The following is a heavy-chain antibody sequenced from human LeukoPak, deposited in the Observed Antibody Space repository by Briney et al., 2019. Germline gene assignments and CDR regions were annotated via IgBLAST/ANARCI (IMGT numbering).Heavy chain of an antibody. Sequence: LSGTLSLTCTVSGGSISSYYWSWIGQPPGKGLEWIGYIYYSGSTNYNPSLKSRVTISVDTSKNQFSLKLSSVTAADTAVYYCARSAGVVNWFDPWGQGTLVTVSS. CDR1: GGSISSYY. CDR3: ARSAGVVNWFDP. D-gene: IGHD2-8*01. V-gene: IGHV4-59*01. CDR2: IYYSGST. J-gene: IGHJ5*02.